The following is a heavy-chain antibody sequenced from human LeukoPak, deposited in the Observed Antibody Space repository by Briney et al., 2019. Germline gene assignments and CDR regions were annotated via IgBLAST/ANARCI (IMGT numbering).Heavy chain of an antibody. CDR1: GFIFSHYG. Sequence: GGPLRLSCAASGFIFSHYGMHWVRQAPGKGLEWVAVIWSDGSNRFYADSVKGRFTISRDNSQKTLFLQMNSLRAEDTAIYYCARDAQRGFDYSNSLEYWGHGTLVTVSS. J-gene: IGHJ4*01. CDR2: IWSDGSNR. V-gene: IGHV3-33*01. CDR3: ARDAQRGFDYSNSLEY. D-gene: IGHD4-11*01.